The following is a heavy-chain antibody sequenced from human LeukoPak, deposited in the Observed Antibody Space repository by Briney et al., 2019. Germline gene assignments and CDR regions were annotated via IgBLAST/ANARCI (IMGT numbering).Heavy chain of an antibody. CDR2: IYTSGTT. CDR1: GGSFSGYY. CDR3: ARGLWFGDENPPYFDY. V-gene: IGHV4-59*10. Sequence: SETLSLTCAVYGGSFSGYYWSWIRQPAGKGLEWIGRIYTSGTTNYNPSLKSRVTISIDTSKNQFSLKLSSVTAADTAVYYCARGLWFGDENPPYFDYWGQGTLVTVSS. D-gene: IGHD3-10*01. J-gene: IGHJ4*02.